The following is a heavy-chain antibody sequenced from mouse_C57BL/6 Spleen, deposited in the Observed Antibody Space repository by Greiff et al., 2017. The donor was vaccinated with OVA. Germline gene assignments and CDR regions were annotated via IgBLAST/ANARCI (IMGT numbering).Heavy chain of an antibody. CDR2: IDPSDSYT. CDR3: ALIYYDAMDY. Sequence: QVQLQQPGAELVMPGASVKLSCKASGYTFTSYWMHWVKQRPGQGLAWIGEIDPSDSYTNYNQKFKGKSTLTVDKSSSTAYMQLSSLTSEDSAVYYCALIYYDAMDYWGQGTSVTVSS. J-gene: IGHJ4*01. CDR1: GYTFTSYW. D-gene: IGHD2-1*01. V-gene: IGHV1-69*01.